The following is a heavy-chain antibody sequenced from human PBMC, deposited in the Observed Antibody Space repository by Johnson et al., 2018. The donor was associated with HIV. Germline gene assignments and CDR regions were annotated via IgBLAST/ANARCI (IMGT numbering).Heavy chain of an antibody. D-gene: IGHD1-26*01. CDR2: IYSGGST. Sequence: EVQLVESGGGLAKPAWSPRLSCAASGFTVSSNYMSWVRQAPGKGLEWVSVIYSGGSTYYADSVKGRFTISRDNSTNTLYLQINSLRAADTAVYYCAREMGREDDALDIWGQGTMVTVS. J-gene: IGHJ3*02. V-gene: IGHV3-66*01. CDR1: GFTVSSNY. CDR3: AREMGREDDALDI.